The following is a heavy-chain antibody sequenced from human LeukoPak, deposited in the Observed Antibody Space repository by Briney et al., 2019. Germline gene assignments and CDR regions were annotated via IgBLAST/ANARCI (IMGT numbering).Heavy chain of an antibody. V-gene: IGHV3-21*01. CDR2: ISGTSTYI. Sequence: PGGSLRLSCAASGFTFSSYSMNWVRQAPGKGLEWVSTISGTSTYIYYADSVKGRFTISRDNAKNSVYLQMNSLRAEDTAVYYCAKEGNIVVVPAAYAFDIWGQGTMVTVSS. D-gene: IGHD2-2*01. CDR3: AKEGNIVVVPAAYAFDI. CDR1: GFTFSSYS. J-gene: IGHJ3*02.